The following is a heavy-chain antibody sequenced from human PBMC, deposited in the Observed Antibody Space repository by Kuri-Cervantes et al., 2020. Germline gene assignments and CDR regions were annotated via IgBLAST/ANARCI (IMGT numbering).Heavy chain of an antibody. CDR3: ARDITTYLDV. Sequence: GGSLRLSCAASGFTFDDYAMHWVRQAPGKGLEWVSGISWNSGSIGYADSVKGRFTISRDNSKDTLYLQMNSLRAEDTAVYYCARDITTYLDVWGRGTRVTVSS. V-gene: IGHV3-9*01. CDR1: GFTFDDYA. D-gene: IGHD3-22*01. J-gene: IGHJ2*01. CDR2: ISWNSGSI.